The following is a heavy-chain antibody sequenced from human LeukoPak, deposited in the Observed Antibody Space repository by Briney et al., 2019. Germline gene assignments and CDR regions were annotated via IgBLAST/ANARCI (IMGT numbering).Heavy chain of an antibody. V-gene: IGHV3-30*14. Sequence: GGSLRLSCVASGFTFSSYAMHWVRQAPGKGLEWVAVISYDGSDKFSADSVTGRFTVSRDNSKNTLYLQMNSLRAEDTAIYYCVRALPGSGYYFDYWAREPWSPSPQ. CDR1: GFTFSSYA. CDR3: VRALPGSGYYFDY. CDR2: ISYDGSDK. D-gene: IGHD6-19*01. J-gene: IGHJ4*02.